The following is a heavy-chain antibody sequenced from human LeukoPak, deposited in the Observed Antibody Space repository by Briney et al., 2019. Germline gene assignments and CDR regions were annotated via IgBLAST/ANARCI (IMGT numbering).Heavy chain of an antibody. CDR3: ARRLAVATSAFDY. J-gene: IGHJ4*02. Sequence: PSEPLSLTCAVSGGSISSYYWSWVRQPPGKGLEGIGYIYYTGSTNYNPSLKSRVTISLDPSKNQFSLKMNSVTTADTAVYYCARRLAVATSAFDYWGRGTLVTVSS. D-gene: IGHD4-11*01. CDR1: GGSISSYY. CDR2: IYYTGST. V-gene: IGHV4-59*01.